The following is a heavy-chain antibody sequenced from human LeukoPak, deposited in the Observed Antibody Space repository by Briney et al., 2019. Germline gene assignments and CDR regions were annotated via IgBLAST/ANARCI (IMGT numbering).Heavy chain of an antibody. CDR3: ARGGIRRSYYFDY. Sequence: PGGSLRLSCAASGFTVSSNYMSWVRQAPGKGLEWVSVVYSGGSTYYADSVKGRFTISRDNSKNTLYLQMNSLRAEDTAVYYCARGGIRRSYYFDYWGQGTLVTVSS. CDR1: GFTVSSNY. D-gene: IGHD3-3*02. CDR2: VYSGGST. J-gene: IGHJ4*02. V-gene: IGHV3-53*01.